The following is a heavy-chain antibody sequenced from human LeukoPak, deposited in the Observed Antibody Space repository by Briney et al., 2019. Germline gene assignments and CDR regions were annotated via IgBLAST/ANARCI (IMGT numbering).Heavy chain of an antibody. CDR1: GGSISSSSYY. J-gene: IGHJ4*02. V-gene: IGHV4-39*01. Sequence: SETLSLTCTVSGGSISSSSYYWGWIRQPPGKGLEWIGSIYYSGSTYYNPSLKSRVTISVDTSKNQFSLKPSSVTAADTAVYYCATGWLVLVDYWGQGTLVTVSS. D-gene: IGHD6-19*01. CDR2: IYYSGST. CDR3: ATGWLVLVDY.